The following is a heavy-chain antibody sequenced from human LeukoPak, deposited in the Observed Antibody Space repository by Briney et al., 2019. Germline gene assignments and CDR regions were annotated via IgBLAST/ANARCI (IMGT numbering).Heavy chain of an antibody. V-gene: IGHV1-46*01. J-gene: IGHJ4*02. Sequence: GASVKVSCKASGYTFTSYYMHWVRQAPEQGLEWMGIINPSGGSTSYAQKFQGRVTMTRDMSTSTVYMELSSLRSEDTAVYYCARGGFIAAAGAEIDYFDYWGQGTLVTVSS. D-gene: IGHD6-13*01. CDR2: INPSGGST. CDR1: GYTFTSYY. CDR3: ARGGFIAAAGAEIDYFDY.